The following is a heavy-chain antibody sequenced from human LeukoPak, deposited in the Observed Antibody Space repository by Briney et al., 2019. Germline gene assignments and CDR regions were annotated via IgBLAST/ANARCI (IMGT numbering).Heavy chain of an antibody. J-gene: IGHJ4*02. V-gene: IGHV4-4*07. Sequence: PSETLSLTCTVSGAPFTSFYWSWIRQPAGKGLEWIGRVFASGTTDYNPSLQSRLTISVDTSKNQFYLKLNSVTAADTAVYYCARDPTRGLAGGIDYWGQGALVTVSS. CDR1: GAPFTSFY. CDR2: VFASGTT. CDR3: ARDPTRGLAGGIDY. D-gene: IGHD3/OR15-3a*01.